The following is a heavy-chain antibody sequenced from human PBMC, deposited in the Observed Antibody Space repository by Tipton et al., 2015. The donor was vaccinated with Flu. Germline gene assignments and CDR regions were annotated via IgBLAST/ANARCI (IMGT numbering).Heavy chain of an antibody. CDR1: GGSISSHY. J-gene: IGHJ3*02. D-gene: IGHD3-16*01. CDR2: IYYSGSI. CDR3: AREWGDAFDI. V-gene: IGHV4-59*11. Sequence: TLSLTCTVSGGSISSHYWSWIRQPPGKGLEWIGYIYYSGSISYNPSLKSRVTISVDTSKNQFSLKLSSVTAADTAVYYCAREWGDAFDIWGRGTLVTVSS.